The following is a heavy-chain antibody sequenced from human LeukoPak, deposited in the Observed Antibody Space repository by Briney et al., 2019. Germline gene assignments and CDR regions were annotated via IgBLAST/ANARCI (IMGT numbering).Heavy chain of an antibody. CDR2: INPNTGDT. V-gene: IGHV1-2*02. Sequence: ASVKVSCKASGYTFTGYYMHWVRQAPGQGLEWMGWINPNTGDTNYAQKFHGRVTMTRDTSISTAYMELSRLRSDDTAVYYCARDERCSGTSRYSSFDYWGQGTLVTVSS. CDR1: GYTFTGYY. J-gene: IGHJ4*02. D-gene: IGHD2-15*01. CDR3: ARDERCSGTSRYSSFDY.